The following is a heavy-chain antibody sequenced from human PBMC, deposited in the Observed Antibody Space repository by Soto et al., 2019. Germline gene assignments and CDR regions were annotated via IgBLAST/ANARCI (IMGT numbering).Heavy chain of an antibody. J-gene: IGHJ5*02. CDR1: GYTFTSYD. V-gene: IGHV1-8*01. Sequence: QVQLVQSGAEVKKPGASVKVYCKASGYTFTSYDINWVRQATGQGLEWMGWMNPNSGNTGYAQKFQGRVTMTRNTSISTAYRELSSLRSEDTAVYYCARAADPITMVRGVKLGDNRNWFDPWGKGTLVAVSS. CDR2: MNPNSGNT. D-gene: IGHD3-10*01. CDR3: ARAADPITMVRGVKLGDNRNWFDP.